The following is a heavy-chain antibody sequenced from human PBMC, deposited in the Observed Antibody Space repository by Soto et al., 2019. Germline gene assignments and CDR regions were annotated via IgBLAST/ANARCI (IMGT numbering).Heavy chain of an antibody. J-gene: IGHJ6*02. V-gene: IGHV3-23*01. CDR1: GFTFSSYA. D-gene: IGHD3-3*01. Sequence: QPGGSLRLSCAASGFTFSSYAMSWVRQAPGKGLEWVSAISGSGGSTYYADSVKGRFTISRDNSKNTLYLQMNSLRAEDTAVYYCAKDRRYYDFWSGYYASDGMDVWGQGTTVTVSS. CDR2: ISGSGGST. CDR3: AKDRRYYDFWSGYYASDGMDV.